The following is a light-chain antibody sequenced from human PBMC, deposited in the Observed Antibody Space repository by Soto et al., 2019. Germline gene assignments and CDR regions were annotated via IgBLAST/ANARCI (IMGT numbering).Light chain of an antibody. V-gene: IGKV3-20*01. Sequence: ENVLTQSPGTLSLSPGERATLSCRASQSVSSSYLTWYQQKPGQAPRLLIYGSSSRATDIPDRFSGSGSGTDFTLTISRLEPEDFEVYYCQQYDRSPVTFGQGTKLEIK. CDR1: QSVSSSY. CDR3: QQYDRSPVT. J-gene: IGKJ2*01. CDR2: GSS.